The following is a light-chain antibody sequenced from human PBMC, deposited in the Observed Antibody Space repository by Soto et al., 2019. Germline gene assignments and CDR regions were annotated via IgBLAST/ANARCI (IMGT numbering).Light chain of an antibody. CDR2: DND. J-gene: IGLJ2*01. CDR1: SSNIGNNY. V-gene: IGLV1-51*01. Sequence: QSVLTQPPSVSAAPGQKVTISCSGSSSNIGNNYVFWYQPLPGTAPKLLSYDNDKRPSGIPDRFSGSKSGTSATLGITGLQTGDEADYYCATWDSSLSAGVFGGGTKLTVL. CDR3: ATWDSSLSAGV.